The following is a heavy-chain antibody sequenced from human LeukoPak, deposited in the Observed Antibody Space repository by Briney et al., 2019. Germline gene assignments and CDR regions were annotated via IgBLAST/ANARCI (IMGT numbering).Heavy chain of an antibody. Sequence: SETLSLTCAVYGGSFSGYYWSWIRQPPGKGLEWIGEINHSGSTNYNPSLKSRVTISVDTSENQFSLKLSSVTAADTAVYYCSRIVRGRVYYFDYWGQGTLVTVSS. CDR3: SRIVRGRVYYFDY. CDR1: GGSFSGYY. CDR2: INHSGST. V-gene: IGHV4-34*01. J-gene: IGHJ4*02. D-gene: IGHD3-22*01.